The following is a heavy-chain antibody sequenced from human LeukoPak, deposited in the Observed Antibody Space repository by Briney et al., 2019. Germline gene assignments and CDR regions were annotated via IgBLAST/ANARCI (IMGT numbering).Heavy chain of an antibody. V-gene: IGHV4-39*01. J-gene: IGHJ5*02. CDR3: ARHEYSGSYYGLSWFDP. D-gene: IGHD1-26*01. Sequence: PSETLSLXCTVSGGSISSSGYYWGWIRQPPGKGLEWIASIYYSGITYYNPSLKSRVTISVDTSKNQLSLKLTSLTAADTAVYYCARHEYSGSYYGLSWFDPWGQGTLVTVSS. CDR1: GGSISSSGYY. CDR2: IYYSGIT.